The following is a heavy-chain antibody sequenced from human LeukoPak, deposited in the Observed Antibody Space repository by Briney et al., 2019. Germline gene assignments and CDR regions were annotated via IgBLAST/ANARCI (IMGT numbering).Heavy chain of an antibody. CDR3: ARAPRDGYNLFDY. J-gene: IGHJ4*02. CDR2: ISTNSRTI. V-gene: IGHV3-48*01. Sequence: GGSLRLSCADSGFTFSSFNMNWVRQAPGKGLEWVSYISTNSRTINYADSVKGRFTISRDNAKNSLYLQMNSLRVEDTAVYYCARAPRDGYNLFDYWGQGTLVTVSS. D-gene: IGHD5-24*01. CDR1: GFTFSSFN.